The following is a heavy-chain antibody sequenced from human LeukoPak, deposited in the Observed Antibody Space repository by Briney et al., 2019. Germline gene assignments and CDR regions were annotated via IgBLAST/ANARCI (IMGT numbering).Heavy chain of an antibody. J-gene: IGHJ4*02. CDR1: GFTFSSYE. Sequence: GGSLRLSCAASGFTFSSYEMNWVRQAPGKGLEWVSYISSSGSTIYYADSVKGRFTISRDNAKNSLYLQMNSLRAEDTAVYYCARDRDDILTGYIDYWGQGTLVTVSS. D-gene: IGHD3-9*01. CDR2: ISSSGSTI. CDR3: ARDRDDILTGYIDY. V-gene: IGHV3-48*03.